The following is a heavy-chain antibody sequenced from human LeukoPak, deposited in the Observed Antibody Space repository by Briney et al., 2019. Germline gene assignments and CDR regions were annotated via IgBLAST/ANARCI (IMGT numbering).Heavy chain of an antibody. CDR2: IIPIFGTA. V-gene: IGHV1-69*13. D-gene: IGHD6-6*01. J-gene: IGHJ6*02. CDR1: GGTFSSYA. CDR3: ARLPLRSIAVGYYGMDV. Sequence: VASVKVSCTASGGTFSSYAISWVRQAPGQGLEWMGGIIPIFGTANYAQKFQGRVTITADESTSTAYMELSSLRSEDTAVYYCARLPLRSIAVGYYGMDVWGQGTTVTVSS.